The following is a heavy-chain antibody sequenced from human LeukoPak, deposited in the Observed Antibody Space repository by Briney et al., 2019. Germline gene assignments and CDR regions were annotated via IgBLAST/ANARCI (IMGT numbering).Heavy chain of an antibody. J-gene: IGHJ4*02. CDR2: IKKDGSEK. Sequence: GGSLRLSCAASGFTFSSHWMSWVRQAPGKGLEWVANIKKDGSEKYYVDAVKGRFTISRDNAKTSLYLQMNSLRAEDTAVYYCARDLSGIAGYTYGRGIDYWGQGTLVTVSP. CDR1: GFTFSSHW. V-gene: IGHV3-7*01. CDR3: ARDLSGIAGYTYGRGIDY. D-gene: IGHD5-18*01.